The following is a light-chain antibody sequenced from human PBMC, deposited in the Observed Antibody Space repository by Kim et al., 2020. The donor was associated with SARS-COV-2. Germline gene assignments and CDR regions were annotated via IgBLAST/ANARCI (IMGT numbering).Light chain of an antibody. CDR2: RNN. CDR3: SSWDSSLSGWV. J-gene: IGLJ3*02. V-gene: IGLV10-54*01. CDR1: SNNVGNQG. Sequence: QAGLTQPPSVSKGLRQTATLTCTGNSNNVGNQGAAWLQQHQGHPHKLLSYRNNNRPSGISERLSASRSGNTASLTITGLQPEDEADYYCSSWDSSLSGWVFGGGTQLTVL.